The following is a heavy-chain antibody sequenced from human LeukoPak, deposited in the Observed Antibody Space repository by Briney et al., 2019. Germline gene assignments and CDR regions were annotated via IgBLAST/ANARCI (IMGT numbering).Heavy chain of an antibody. J-gene: IGHJ4*02. CDR1: GFTLSTYW. V-gene: IGHV3-7*01. D-gene: IGHD3-16*01. Sequence: GSLRLSCEASGFTLSTYWMNWVRPVTGKGLDWVANINPDGSGKRYVDSVKGRFTIARDNADNSLSLQMNSLRAEDTAAYYCASWGAGGNSWGQGTLVTVSS. CDR3: ASWGAGGNS. CDR2: INPDGSGK.